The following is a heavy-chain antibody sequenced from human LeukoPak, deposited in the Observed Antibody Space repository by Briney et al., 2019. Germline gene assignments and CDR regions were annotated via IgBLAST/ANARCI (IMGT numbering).Heavy chain of an antibody. CDR2: IKSKTDGGTT. D-gene: IGHD3-3*01. V-gene: IGHV3-15*01. J-gene: IGHJ6*03. CDR1: GFTFSNAW. Sequence: GGSLRLSCAASGFTFSNAWMSWVRQAPGKGLEWVGRIKSKTDGGTTDYAAPVKGRFTISRDDSKDTLYLQMNSLKTEDTAVYYCTTDPLYDFWSGYYSYYYYYYMDVWGKGTTVTVSS. CDR3: TTDPLYDFWSGYYSYYYYYYMDV.